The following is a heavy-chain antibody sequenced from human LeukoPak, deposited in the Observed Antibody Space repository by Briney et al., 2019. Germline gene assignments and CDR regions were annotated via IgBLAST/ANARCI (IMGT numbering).Heavy chain of an antibody. CDR1: GFTFSDYY. D-gene: IGHD2-15*01. CDR3: ASLSMVVAYFDY. Sequence: GGSLRLSCAASGFTFSDYYMSWIRQAPGKGLEWVSYISSSGSTIYYADSVKGRFTISRVNAKNSLYLQMNSLRAEDTAVYYCASLSMVVAYFDYWGQGTLVTVSS. V-gene: IGHV3-11*01. J-gene: IGHJ4*02. CDR2: ISSSGSTI.